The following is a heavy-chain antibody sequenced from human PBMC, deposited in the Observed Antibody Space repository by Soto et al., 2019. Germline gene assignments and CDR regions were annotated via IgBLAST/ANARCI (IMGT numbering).Heavy chain of an antibody. CDR2: IWYDGSNK. D-gene: IGHD2-8*01. Sequence: SLRLSCAASGFTFSSYGMHWVRQAPGKGLEWVAVIWYDGSNKYYADSVKGRFTISRDNSKNTLYLQMNSLRAEDTAVYYCARGADCTNGVCYYYYGMNVWGQGTTVTVSS. CDR1: GFTFSSYG. CDR3: ARGADCTNGVCYYYYGMNV. V-gene: IGHV3-33*01. J-gene: IGHJ6*02.